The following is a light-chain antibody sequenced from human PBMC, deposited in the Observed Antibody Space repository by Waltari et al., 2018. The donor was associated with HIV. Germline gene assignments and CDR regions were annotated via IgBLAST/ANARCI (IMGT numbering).Light chain of an antibody. Sequence: QSVLTQSPSVSEAPGQSVTISCSGSDSNIGSHAVTCYQQFPGKPPRLLVYNDDLILSGVSDRLSALKSGTSASLAINDLQSEHESHYYCAAWDDGLNGVIFGGGTKVTVL. CDR2: NDD. J-gene: IGLJ2*01. CDR3: AAWDDGLNGVI. CDR1: DSNIGSHA. V-gene: IGLV1-36*01.